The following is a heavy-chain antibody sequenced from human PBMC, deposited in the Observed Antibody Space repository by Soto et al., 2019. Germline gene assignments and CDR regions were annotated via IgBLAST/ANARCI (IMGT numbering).Heavy chain of an antibody. Sequence: ASVKVSCKASGYTFTSYAMHWVRQAPGQRLEWMGWINAGNGNTKYSQKFQGRVTITRDTSASTAYMELSSLRSEDTAVYYCARSDIVVVVAVYWGQGPLVTVSS. CDR2: INAGNGNT. J-gene: IGHJ4*02. D-gene: IGHD2-15*01. V-gene: IGHV1-3*01. CDR3: ARSDIVVVVAVY. CDR1: GYTFTSYA.